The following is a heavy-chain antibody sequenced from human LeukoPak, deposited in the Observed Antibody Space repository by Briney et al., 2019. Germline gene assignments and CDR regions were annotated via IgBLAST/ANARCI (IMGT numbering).Heavy chain of an antibody. J-gene: IGHJ3*02. D-gene: IGHD3-22*01. CDR3: ARLINNDNSGDADTFDM. V-gene: IGHV4-59*11. CDR2: IEYSGST. CDR1: GGSMRSHY. Sequence: ASETLSLTCTVSGGSMRSHYWSWIRQTPGKGLEWIGYIEYSGSTRYNPSLQSRVTISVDTSKNQFSLKLTTVTATDTAVYYCARLINNDNSGDADTFDMWGQGTVVTVFS.